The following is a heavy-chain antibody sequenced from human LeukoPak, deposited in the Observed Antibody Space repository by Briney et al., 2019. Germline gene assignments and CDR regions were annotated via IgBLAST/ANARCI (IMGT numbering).Heavy chain of an antibody. J-gene: IGHJ4*02. Sequence: PSETLSLTCSVSDDSITMYYWTWIRQPPGKGLEWIGEINHSGSTNYNPSLKSRVTISVDTSKNQFSLKLSSVTAADTAVYYCAKAREGNSVDRWGQGTLVTVSS. CDR3: AKAREGNSVDR. CDR1: DDSITMYY. V-gene: IGHV4-34*01. CDR2: INHSGST. D-gene: IGHD4-23*01.